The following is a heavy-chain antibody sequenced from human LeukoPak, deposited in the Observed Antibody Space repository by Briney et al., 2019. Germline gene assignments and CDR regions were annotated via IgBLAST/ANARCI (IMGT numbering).Heavy chain of an antibody. V-gene: IGHV1-69*05. D-gene: IGHD5-12*01. CDR2: IIPIFGTA. J-gene: IGHJ4*02. Sequence: SVKVSCKASGGTFSSYAISWERQAPGQGLEWMGGIIPIFGTANYAQKFQGRVTITTDESTSTAYMELSSLRSEDTAVYYCARGARRYSGYASDYWGQGILVTVSS. CDR3: ARGARRYSGYASDY. CDR1: GGTFSSYA.